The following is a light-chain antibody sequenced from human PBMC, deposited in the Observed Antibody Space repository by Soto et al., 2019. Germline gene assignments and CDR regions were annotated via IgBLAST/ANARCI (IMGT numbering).Light chain of an antibody. CDR2: AAS. Sequence: DIQMTQSPSSLSASVGDRVTITCRASQVIRNDLSWFQQKPGKAPQYLIQAASILQSGVPSRFSGSGSGTEFILTMNNLQPEEFASYFCLQVYSFPRTVGVGTKVDIK. J-gene: IGKJ4*02. V-gene: IGKV1-17*02. CDR1: QVIRND. CDR3: LQVYSFPRT.